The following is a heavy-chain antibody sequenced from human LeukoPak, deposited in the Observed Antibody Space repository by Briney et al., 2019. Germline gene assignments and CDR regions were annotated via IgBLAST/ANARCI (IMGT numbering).Heavy chain of an antibody. CDR1: GYSISSGYY. V-gene: IGHV4-38-2*02. J-gene: IGHJ6*03. Sequence: PSETLSFTCTVSGYSISSGYYWGWIRQPPGQGLEWIGSIYHSGSTYYNPSLKSRVTISVDTSKNQFSLKLSSVTAADTAVYYCARDWGYDSYDMDVWGKGTTVTVSS. CDR3: ARDWGYDSYDMDV. CDR2: IYHSGST. D-gene: IGHD3-16*01.